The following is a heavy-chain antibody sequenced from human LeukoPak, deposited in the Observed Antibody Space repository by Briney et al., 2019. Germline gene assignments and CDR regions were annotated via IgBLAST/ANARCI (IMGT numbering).Heavy chain of an antibody. CDR2: IYTSGST. D-gene: IGHD3-22*01. V-gene: IGHV4-61*02. CDR3: ARDSGYYDSSGYWNYYYYYYMDV. CDR1: GGSISSGSYY. J-gene: IGHJ6*03. Sequence: PPETLSLTCTVSGGSISSGSYYWSWIRQPAGKGLEWIGRIYTSGSTNYNPSLKSRVTISVDTSKNQFSLKLSSVTAADTAVYYCARDSGYYDSSGYWNYYYYYYMDVWGKGTTVTISS.